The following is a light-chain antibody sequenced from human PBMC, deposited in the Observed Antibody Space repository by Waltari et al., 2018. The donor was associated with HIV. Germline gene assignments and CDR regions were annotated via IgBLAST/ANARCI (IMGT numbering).Light chain of an antibody. V-gene: IGLV10-54*04. CDR1: SNNVGNQG. Sequence: QAGLTQPPSVSKGLRQTATLTCTGNSNNVGNQGAAWLQQHQGHPPKLLSYRNNNRPSGSSGRFSASRSGNTASLTITGRQPGDEADYYCSAWDSSLSARVFGGGTKLTVL. J-gene: IGLJ2*01. CDR3: SAWDSSLSARV. CDR2: RNN.